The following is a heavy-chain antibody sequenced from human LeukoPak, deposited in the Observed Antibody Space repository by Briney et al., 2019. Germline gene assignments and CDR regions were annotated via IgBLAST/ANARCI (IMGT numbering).Heavy chain of an antibody. CDR2: IYYSGST. CDR3: AIYSSGRYTTWGMWSFDY. Sequence: SETLSLTCTVSGGSISSSSYYWGWIRQPPGKGLEWIGSIYYSGSTYYNPSLKSRVTISVDTSKNQFSLKLSSVTAADTAVYYCAIYSSGRYTTWGMWSFDYWGQGTLVTVSS. V-gene: IGHV4-39*01. CDR1: GGSISSSSYY. J-gene: IGHJ4*02. D-gene: IGHD6-19*01.